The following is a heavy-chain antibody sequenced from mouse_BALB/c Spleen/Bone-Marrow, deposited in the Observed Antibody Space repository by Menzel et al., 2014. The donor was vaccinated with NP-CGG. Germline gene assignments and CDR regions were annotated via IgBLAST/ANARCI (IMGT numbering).Heavy chain of an antibody. CDR2: IRNRAYGYTT. V-gene: IGHV7-3*02. CDR1: GFTFXDYY. Sequence: EVKLMESGGGLVQPGGSLRLSCTPSGFTFXDYYMSWVRQPPGKALEWLAFIRNRAYGYTTEYSASVRGRFTISRDNSQSILYLQMNTLRAEDSATYYCARFPMDYWGQGTSVTVSS. CDR3: ARFPMDY. J-gene: IGHJ4*01.